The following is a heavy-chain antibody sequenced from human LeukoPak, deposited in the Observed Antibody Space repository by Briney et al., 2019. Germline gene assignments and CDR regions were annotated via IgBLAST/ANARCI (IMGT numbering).Heavy chain of an antibody. D-gene: IGHD3-22*01. CDR3: GRDRNYDSSGYYYEFPGAFDI. V-gene: IGHV3-30*03. CDR2: ISYDGSNK. J-gene: IGHJ3*02. Sequence: GGSLRLSCAASGFTFRSYSMNWVRQAPGKGLEWVAVISYDGSNKYYADSVKGRFTISRDNSKNTLYLQMNSLRAEDTAVYYCGRDRNYDSSGYYYEFPGAFDIWGQETMVTAS. CDR1: GFTFRSYS.